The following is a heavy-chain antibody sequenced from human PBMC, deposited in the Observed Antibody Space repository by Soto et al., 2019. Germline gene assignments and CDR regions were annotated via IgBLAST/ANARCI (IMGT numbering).Heavy chain of an antibody. Sequence: EGSLRLSCVASGFTFSDYSMSWIRQAPGKGLEWLAFIDSRGRTLSYADSVKGRFTISRDNAENSLYLQMDSLRADDTAVYYCARQAARNYIDSWGQGNSVTVSS. V-gene: IGHV3-11*01. J-gene: IGHJ4*02. CDR1: GFTFSDYS. CDR3: ARQAARNYIDS. D-gene: IGHD6-6*01. CDR2: IDSRGRTL.